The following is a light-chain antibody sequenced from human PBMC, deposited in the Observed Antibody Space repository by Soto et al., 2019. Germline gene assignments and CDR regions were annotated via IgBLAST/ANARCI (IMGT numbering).Light chain of an antibody. CDR2: GGS. Sequence: EIVLTQSPGTLSLSPGERATLSCRASQNVDSNYLAWYQQKPGQAPRLLIYGGSSRATGIPVRFSGSGSETDFTLTITRLEPEDFAVYYCQQYSSSRTFGQGTKVDI. CDR1: QNVDSNY. CDR3: QQYSSSRT. V-gene: IGKV3-20*01. J-gene: IGKJ1*01.